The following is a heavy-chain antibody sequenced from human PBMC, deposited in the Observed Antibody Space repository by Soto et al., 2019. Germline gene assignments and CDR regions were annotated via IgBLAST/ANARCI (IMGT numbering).Heavy chain of an antibody. Sequence: GGSLRLSCAASGFTFSDYYMSWIRQAPGKGLEWVSYISSSSSYTNYADSVKGRFTISRDNAKNSLYLQMNSLRAEDTAVYYCAREATVINNWFDPWGQGTLVTVSS. J-gene: IGHJ5*02. V-gene: IGHV3-11*06. CDR3: AREATVINNWFDP. CDR1: GFTFSDYY. CDR2: ISSSSSYT. D-gene: IGHD2-21*01.